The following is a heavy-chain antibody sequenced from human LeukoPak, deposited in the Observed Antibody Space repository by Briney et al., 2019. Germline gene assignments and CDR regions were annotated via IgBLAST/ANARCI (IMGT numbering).Heavy chain of an antibody. CDR1: GGTFSSYA. CDR3: ARDGEYSGYDFIPPFDY. D-gene: IGHD5-12*01. V-gene: IGHV1-69*05. CDR2: IIPIFGTA. J-gene: IGHJ4*02. Sequence: ASVKVSCKASGGTFSSYAISWVRQAPGQGLEWMGGIIPIFGTANYAQKFQGRVTITTDESTSTAYMELSSLRSEDTAVYYCARDGEYSGYDFIPPFDYWGQGTLVTVSS.